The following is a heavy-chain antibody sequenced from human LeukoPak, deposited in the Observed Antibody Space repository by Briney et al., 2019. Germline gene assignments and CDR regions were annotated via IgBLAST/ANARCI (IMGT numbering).Heavy chain of an antibody. Sequence: GGSLRLSCAASGFTFSTYGMHWVRQAPGKGLEWVAFIRYDAINKYYADSVKGRFTISRDNSRNTLYLQMNSLRAEDTALYYCAKDGDTVSGTYYFDMDVWGKGTTVTIS. CDR3: AKDGDTVSGTYYFDMDV. CDR1: GFTFSTYG. CDR2: IRYDAINK. D-gene: IGHD1-26*01. V-gene: IGHV3-30*02. J-gene: IGHJ6*03.